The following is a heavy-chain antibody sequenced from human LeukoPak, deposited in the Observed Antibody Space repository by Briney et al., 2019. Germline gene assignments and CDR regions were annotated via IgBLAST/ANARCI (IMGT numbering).Heavy chain of an antibody. Sequence: GGSLRLSCAASGFTFSNNWMAWVRQAPGKGPEWVANIKQDGSEEQYVDSVKGRFTISRDNAKNSLCLQMSSLRVDDTAVYFCARDHRGYFDYWGQGTLVTVSS. V-gene: IGHV3-7*05. CDR1: GFTFSNNW. D-gene: IGHD3-10*01. J-gene: IGHJ4*02. CDR2: IKQDGSEE. CDR3: ARDHRGYFDY.